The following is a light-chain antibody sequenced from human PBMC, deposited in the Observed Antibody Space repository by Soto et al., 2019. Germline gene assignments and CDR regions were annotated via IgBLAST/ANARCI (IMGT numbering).Light chain of an antibody. CDR2: DVS. J-gene: IGLJ1*01. V-gene: IGLV2-14*03. CDR1: SSDVGGYNY. CDR3: SSYSSSSTLEV. Sequence: QSALTQPASMSGSPGQSITISCTGTSSDVGGYNYVSWYQHHPGKAPKLMIYDVSNRPSGVSNRFSGSKSGNTASLTISGLQAEDEADYYCSSYSSSSTLEVFGTGTKLTVL.